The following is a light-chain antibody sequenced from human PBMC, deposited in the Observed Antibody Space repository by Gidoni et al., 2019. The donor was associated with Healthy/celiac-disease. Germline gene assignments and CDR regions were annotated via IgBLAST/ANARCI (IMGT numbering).Light chain of an antibody. Sequence: ELVLTQSPATLSVSPGERATLSCRARQSVSSNLAWYQQKPGQAPRLLIYGASNSATGIPARFSSSGSGTEFTLTISSRQSEDFAVYFCQQYNNWLTFGQGTRLEIK. J-gene: IGKJ5*01. V-gene: IGKV3-15*01. CDR2: GAS. CDR1: QSVSSN. CDR3: QQYNNWLT.